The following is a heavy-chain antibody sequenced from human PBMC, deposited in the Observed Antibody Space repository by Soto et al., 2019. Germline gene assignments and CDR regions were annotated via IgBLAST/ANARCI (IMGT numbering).Heavy chain of an antibody. D-gene: IGHD6-19*01. CDR1: GYTFISYG. CDR3: AKGGFGSDYSSVWYWDY. Sequence: QVQLVQSGAEVKKPGASVKVSCKTSGYTFISYGISWVRQAPGQGLEWMGWISAYNGNTNYAQMVQGRVTMTTDTSTCTAYMELRSLISDDTAVYYCAKGGFGSDYSSVWYWDYWGQGTLVTVSS. V-gene: IGHV1-18*01. J-gene: IGHJ4*02. CDR2: ISAYNGNT.